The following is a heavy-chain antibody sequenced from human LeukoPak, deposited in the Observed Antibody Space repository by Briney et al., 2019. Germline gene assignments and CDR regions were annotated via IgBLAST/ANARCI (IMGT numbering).Heavy chain of an antibody. CDR1: GFTFSSYA. D-gene: IGHD2-15*01. J-gene: IGHJ4*02. Sequence: PGGSLRLSCAASGFTFSSYAMSWVRQAPGKGLEWVSAISGSGGSTYYADSVKGRFTISRDNSKNTLYLQMNSLRAEDTAVYYCAKDRYQGYCSGGSCYDDFDYWGQGTLVTVSS. V-gene: IGHV3-23*01. CDR3: AKDRYQGYCSGGSCYDDFDY. CDR2: ISGSGGST.